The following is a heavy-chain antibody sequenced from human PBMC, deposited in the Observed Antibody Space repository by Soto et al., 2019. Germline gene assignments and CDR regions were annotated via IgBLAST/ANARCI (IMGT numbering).Heavy chain of an antibody. Sequence: SETLSLTCTVSGGFVNSVNNYWSWIRQPPGKGLDWLVYIFYTGSTYYNPSLRSRITISIDTSKNRFSLKLTSVTAADTAVYYCARVPLSSFRVADPPVAWFQPRGQGTLVSVSS. CDR3: ARVPLSSFRVADPPVAWFQP. CDR1: GGFVNSVNNY. D-gene: IGHD3-3*01. V-gene: IGHV4-30-4*01. CDR2: IFYTGST. J-gene: IGHJ5*02.